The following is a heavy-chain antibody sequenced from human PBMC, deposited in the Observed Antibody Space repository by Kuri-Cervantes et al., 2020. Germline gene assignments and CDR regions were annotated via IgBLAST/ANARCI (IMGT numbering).Heavy chain of an antibody. CDR2: IVVDSGNT. CDR3: ARDDMVTPQAAAFDI. CDR1: GFTFTSSA. D-gene: IGHD5-18*01. V-gene: IGHV1-58*01. Sequence: SVKVSCKASGFTFTSSAVQWVRQARGQRLEWIGWIVVDSGNTNYAQKFQERVTITRDMSTSTAYMELSSLRSEDTAVYYCARDDMVTPQAAAFDIWGQGTMVTVSS. J-gene: IGHJ3*02.